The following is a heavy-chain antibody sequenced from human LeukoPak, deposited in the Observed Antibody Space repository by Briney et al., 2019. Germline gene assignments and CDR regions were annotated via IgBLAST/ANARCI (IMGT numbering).Heavy chain of an antibody. D-gene: IGHD3-22*01. CDR3: ARPYYYDSSGYHSDAFDI. J-gene: IGHJ3*02. Sequence: SVKVSCKASGGTFSSYAISWVRQAPGQGLEWMGGIIPIFGTANYAQKFQGRVTITADESTSTAYMELSSLRSEDTAVYYCARPYYYDSSGYHSDAFDIWGQGTMVTVSS. CDR1: GGTFSSYA. V-gene: IGHV1-69*13. CDR2: IIPIFGTA.